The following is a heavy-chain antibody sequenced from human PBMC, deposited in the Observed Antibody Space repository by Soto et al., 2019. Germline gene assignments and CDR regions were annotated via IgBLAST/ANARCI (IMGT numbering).Heavy chain of an antibody. Sequence: GGSLRLSCAASGFTFSSYSMNWVRQAPGKGLEWVSSISSSSSYIYYADSVKGRFTISRDNAKNSLYLQMNSLRAEDTAVYYCAREGDSIAAAGTYFDYWGQGTLVTVSS. V-gene: IGHV3-21*01. D-gene: IGHD6-13*01. J-gene: IGHJ4*02. CDR1: GFTFSSYS. CDR2: ISSSSSYI. CDR3: AREGDSIAAAGTYFDY.